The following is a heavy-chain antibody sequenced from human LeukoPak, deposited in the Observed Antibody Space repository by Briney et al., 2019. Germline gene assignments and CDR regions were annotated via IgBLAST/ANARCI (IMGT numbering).Heavy chain of an antibody. J-gene: IGHJ4*02. V-gene: IGHV4-4*07. D-gene: IGHD1-26*01. CDR3: ARETLVGASIHY. Sequence: SETLSLTCTVCGGSISSYYWSWIRQPAGKGLEWIGRIYTSGSTNYNPSLKSRVTMSVDTSKNQFSLKLSSVTAADTAVYYCARETLVGASIHYWGQGTLVTVSS. CDR2: IYTSGST. CDR1: GGSISSYY.